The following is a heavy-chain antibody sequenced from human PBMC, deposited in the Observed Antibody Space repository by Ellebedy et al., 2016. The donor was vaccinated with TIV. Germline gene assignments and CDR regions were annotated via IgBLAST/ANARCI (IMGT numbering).Heavy chain of an antibody. CDR1: GGSFSSFA. D-gene: IGHD4-17*01. J-gene: IGHJ2*01. V-gene: IGHV1-69*13. CDR3: AHDYGDL. Sequence: ASVKVSCXASGGSFSSFAISWVRQAPGQGLEWMGGTIPIFDTPNYAQSFQGRLMLTADESTSTAYMELNSLTSDDTAIYYCAHDYGDLWGRGTLITVSS. CDR2: TIPIFDTP.